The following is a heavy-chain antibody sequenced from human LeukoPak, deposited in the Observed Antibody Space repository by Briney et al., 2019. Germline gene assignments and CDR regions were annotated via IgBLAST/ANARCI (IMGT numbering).Heavy chain of an antibody. D-gene: IGHD2-15*01. Sequence: GGSLRLSCAASGFTFSSYAMSWVRQAPGKGLEWVSAISGSGGSTYYADSVKGRFTISRDDSKNTLYLQMNSLRAEDTAVYYCAKDLGIYSGGSYWGQGTLVTVSS. CDR2: ISGSGGST. CDR3: AKDLGIYSGGSY. V-gene: IGHV3-23*01. CDR1: GFTFSSYA. J-gene: IGHJ4*02.